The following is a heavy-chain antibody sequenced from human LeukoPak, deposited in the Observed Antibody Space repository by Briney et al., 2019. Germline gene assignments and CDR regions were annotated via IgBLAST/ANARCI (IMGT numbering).Heavy chain of an antibody. Sequence: KTGGSLRLSCAASGFTFSDYYMSWIRQAPGKGLEWVSYISSSGSTIYYADSVKGRFTISRDNAKNTLYLQMNSLRVEDTAVYYCASSTYNYDYALDVWGQGTTVTVSS. CDR2: ISSSGSTI. V-gene: IGHV3-11*01. J-gene: IGHJ6*02. CDR1: GFTFSDYY. CDR3: ASSTYNYDYALDV. D-gene: IGHD5-24*01.